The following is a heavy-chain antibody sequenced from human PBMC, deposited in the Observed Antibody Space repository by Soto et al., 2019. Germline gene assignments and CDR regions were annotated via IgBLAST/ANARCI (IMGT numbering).Heavy chain of an antibody. V-gene: IGHV3-64D*06. J-gene: IGHJ4*02. CDR3: VKNKSKYSSGYPPFDY. Sequence: PGGSXRLSCSASGFTFSSYAMHWVRQAPGKGLEYVSAISSNGSSTYYADSVKGRFTISRDNSKNTLYLQMSSLRAEDTAVYYGVKNKSKYSSGYPPFDYWGQGTLVTVSS. CDR2: ISSNGSST. D-gene: IGHD6-19*01. CDR1: GFTFSSYA.